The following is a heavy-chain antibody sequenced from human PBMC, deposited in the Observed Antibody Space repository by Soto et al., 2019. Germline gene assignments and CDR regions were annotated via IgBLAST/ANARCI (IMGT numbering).Heavy chain of an antibody. V-gene: IGHV4-4*02. Sequence: ETLSLTCAVSGGSFTSNNCWTWVRQPPGQGLEWIGEIYRTGSTNYNPSLKSRATISLDKSENQFSLKVTSLTAADTAVYYCASRDPGTSVDYWGQGTLVTVSS. J-gene: IGHJ4*02. D-gene: IGHD1-7*01. CDR1: GGSFTSNNC. CDR2: IYRTGST. CDR3: ASRDPGTSVDY.